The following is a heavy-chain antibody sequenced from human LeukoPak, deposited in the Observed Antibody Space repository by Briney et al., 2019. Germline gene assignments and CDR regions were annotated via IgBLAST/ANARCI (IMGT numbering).Heavy chain of an antibody. Sequence: GGSLRLSCTASGFTFSRYSMNWVRQAPGKGLEWLSYIRSDSTIIDYADSVKGRFTISRDNAKNSLYLQMNSLRAEDTAVYYCAELGITMIGGVWGKGTTVTISS. D-gene: IGHD3-10*02. V-gene: IGHV3-48*04. CDR3: AELGITMIGGV. J-gene: IGHJ6*04. CDR2: IRSDSTII. CDR1: GFTFSRYS.